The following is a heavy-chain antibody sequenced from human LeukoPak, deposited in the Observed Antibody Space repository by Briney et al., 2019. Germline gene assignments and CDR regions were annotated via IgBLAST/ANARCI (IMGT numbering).Heavy chain of an antibody. V-gene: IGHV4-39*07. CDR2: IYYSGST. J-gene: IGHJ4*02. Sequence: SETLSLTCTVSGGSISSDTYNWAWIRQPPGKGLEWIGNIYYSGSTYYNPSLKSRVTISIDTSKNQFSLNLTSVTAADTAMYYCAKDVTSYPEVEYWGQGTLVTVSS. CDR1: GGSISSDTYN. CDR3: AKDVTSYPEVEY. D-gene: IGHD4-11*01.